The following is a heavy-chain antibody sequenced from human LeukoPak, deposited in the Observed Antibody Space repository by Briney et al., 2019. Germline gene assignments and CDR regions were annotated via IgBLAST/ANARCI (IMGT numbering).Heavy chain of an antibody. J-gene: IGHJ4*02. Sequence: ALDTLSLTCAVSGYSITSSSWWGWIRQPPGKGLEWIGYIYRSGTTYYNPSLQSRVTMSVDTSKNQFSLKLSSVTAVDTAVYYCARKENVYYYFDYWGQGTLVTASS. CDR1: GYSITSSSW. CDR2: IYRSGTT. V-gene: IGHV4-28*01. D-gene: IGHD3-10*01. CDR3: ARKENVYYYFDY.